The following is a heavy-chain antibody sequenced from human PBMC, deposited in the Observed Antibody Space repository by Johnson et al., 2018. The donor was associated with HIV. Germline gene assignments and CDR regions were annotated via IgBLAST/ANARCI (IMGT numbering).Heavy chain of an antibody. Sequence: VQLVESGGGVVQPGRSLRLSCAASGFTFSSYAMHWVRQAPGKGLEWVAVISYDGSNKYYADSVKGRFTISIDNSKNTLYLQMNSLRAEDTAVYYCARDLIVVVVAATQWGDAFDIWGQGTMVTVSS. CDR2: ISYDGSNK. V-gene: IGHV3-30*04. CDR3: ARDLIVVVVAATQWGDAFDI. CDR1: GFTFSSYA. D-gene: IGHD2-15*01. J-gene: IGHJ3*02.